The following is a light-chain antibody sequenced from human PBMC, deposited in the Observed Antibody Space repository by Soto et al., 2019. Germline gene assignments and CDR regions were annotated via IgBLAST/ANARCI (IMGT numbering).Light chain of an antibody. Sequence: QSVLTQPASVSGSPGQSITISCTGTSSDVGGYNYVSWNQQHPGKANKLMIYDVSNRPSGVSNRFSGSKSDNTASLTISGLQAEDEADYYCSSYTSSSTRVFGTGTKVTV. CDR1: SSDVGGYNY. CDR2: DVS. J-gene: IGLJ1*01. V-gene: IGLV2-14*01. CDR3: SSYTSSSTRV.